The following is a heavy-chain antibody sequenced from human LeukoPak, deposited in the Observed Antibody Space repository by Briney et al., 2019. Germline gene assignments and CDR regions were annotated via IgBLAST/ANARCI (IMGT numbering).Heavy chain of an antibody. CDR3: ARDYGGVGAFDI. Sequence: ASVKVSCKASGYTFTGYYMHWVRQAPGQGLEWMGWINPNSGGTNYAQKFQGRVTMTRDTSISAVYMELSSLRSDDTAVYYCARDYGGVGAFDIWGQGTMVTVRS. V-gene: IGHV1-2*02. CDR2: INPNSGGT. J-gene: IGHJ3*02. CDR1: GYTFTGYY. D-gene: IGHD3-16*01.